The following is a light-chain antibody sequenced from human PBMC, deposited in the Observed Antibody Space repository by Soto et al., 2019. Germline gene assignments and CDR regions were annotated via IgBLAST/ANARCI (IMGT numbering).Light chain of an antibody. Sequence: QSALTQPPSASGSPGQSVAISCTGTSSDVGGYNYVSWYQHHPGKAPKLMIYGITERPSGVPDRFSGSKSGNTASLTVSGLQAEDEADYYCCSYAGSSTDVFGTGTKVTVL. J-gene: IGLJ1*01. CDR3: CSYAGSSTDV. CDR2: GIT. CDR1: SSDVGGYNY. V-gene: IGLV2-8*01.